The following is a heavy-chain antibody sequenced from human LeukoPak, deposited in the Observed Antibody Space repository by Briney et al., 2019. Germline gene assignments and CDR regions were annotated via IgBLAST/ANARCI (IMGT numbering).Heavy chain of an antibody. Sequence: GASVKVSCKASGYTFTSYGISWVRQAPGQGLEWMGWISAYNGNTSYAQKLQGRVTMTTDTSTSTAYMELRSLRSDDTAVYYCAREPDTHQYYDSSGYEGSDPGASDYWGQGTLVTVSS. CDR1: GYTFTSYG. D-gene: IGHD3-22*01. V-gene: IGHV1-18*01. J-gene: IGHJ4*02. CDR3: AREPDTHQYYDSSGYEGSDPGASDY. CDR2: ISAYNGNT.